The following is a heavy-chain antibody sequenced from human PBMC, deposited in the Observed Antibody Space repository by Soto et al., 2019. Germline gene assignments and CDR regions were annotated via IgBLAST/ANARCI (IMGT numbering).Heavy chain of an antibody. J-gene: IGHJ6*02. CDR2: IYYSGST. CDR1: GGSVSSGSYY. CDR3: ARDRHYYGSGSPDMYYYYGMDV. D-gene: IGHD3-10*01. V-gene: IGHV4-61*01. Sequence: SETLSLTCTVSGGSVSSGSYYWSWIRQPPGKGLEWIGYIYYSGSTNYNPSLKSRVTISVDTSKNQFSPKLSSVTAADTAVYYCARDRHYYGSGSPDMYYYYGMDVWGQGTTVTVSS.